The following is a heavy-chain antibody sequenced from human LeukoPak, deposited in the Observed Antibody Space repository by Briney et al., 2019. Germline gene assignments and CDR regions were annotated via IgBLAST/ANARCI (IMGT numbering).Heavy chain of an antibody. CDR2: INHSGST. Sequence: PSETLSLTCAVYGGSFSGYYWSWIRPPPGEGLEWIGEINHSGSTSYNPSLKSRVIISADTSKNQFSLKLSSVTAADTAVYYCASVAGHYYYGVDVWGQGTTVTVSS. J-gene: IGHJ6*02. CDR1: GGSFSGYY. CDR3: ASVAGHYYYGVDV. D-gene: IGHD6-13*01. V-gene: IGHV4-34*01.